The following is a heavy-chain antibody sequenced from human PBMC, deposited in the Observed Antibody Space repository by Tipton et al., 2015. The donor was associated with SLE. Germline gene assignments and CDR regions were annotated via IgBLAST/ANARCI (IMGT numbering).Heavy chain of an antibody. CDR1: GFIFSNYA. Sequence: SLRLSCAASGFIFSNYAMCLFRQAPGDRVKGVSGISAMGTSTYYGDSADSVKGRFSISRDNSKNTLYLQMGSLRAEDTAVYYCARDGLRGIGKCFDYWGQGTLVTVSS. CDR2: ISAMGTST. J-gene: IGHJ4*02. D-gene: IGHD3/OR15-3a*01. CDR3: ARDGLRGIGKCFDY. V-gene: IGHV3-23*01.